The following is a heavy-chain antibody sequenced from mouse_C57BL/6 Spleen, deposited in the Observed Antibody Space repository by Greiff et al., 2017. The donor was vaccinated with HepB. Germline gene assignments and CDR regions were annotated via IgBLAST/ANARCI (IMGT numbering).Heavy chain of an antibody. CDR2: IDPSDSET. CDR3: ARGGPYYAMDY. J-gene: IGHJ4*01. V-gene: IGHV1-52*01. CDR1: GYTFTSYW. Sequence: VKLQQPGAELVRPGSSVKLSCKASGYTFTSYWMHWVKQRPIQGLEWIGNIDPSDSETHYNQKFRDKATLTVDKSSSTAYMQLSSLTSEDSAVYYCARGGPYYAMDYWGQGTSVTVSS.